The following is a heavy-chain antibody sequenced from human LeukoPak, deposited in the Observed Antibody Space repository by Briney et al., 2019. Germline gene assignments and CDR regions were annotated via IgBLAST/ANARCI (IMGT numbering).Heavy chain of an antibody. J-gene: IGHJ4*02. V-gene: IGHV3-48*03. CDR3: AREAAYYFDY. CDR2: ISSSGSTI. CDR1: GFTFSRYA. Sequence: GGSLRLSCAASGFTFSRYAMHWVRQAPGKGLEWVSYISSSGSTIYYADSVKGRFTISRDNAKNSLYLQMNSLRAEDTAVYYCAREAAYYFDYWGQGSLVTVSS.